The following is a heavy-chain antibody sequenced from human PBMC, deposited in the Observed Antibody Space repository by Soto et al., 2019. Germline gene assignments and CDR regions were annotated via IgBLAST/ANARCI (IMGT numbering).Heavy chain of an antibody. V-gene: IGHV3-30*03. Sequence: GRSLRLSCAASGFTFSSYGMHWVRQAPGKGLEWVAVISYDGSNKYYADSVKGRFTISRDNSKNTLYLQMNSLRAEDTAVYYCASSLTGYYKGAFDIWGQGTMVTVSS. CDR1: GFTFSSYG. J-gene: IGHJ3*02. CDR2: ISYDGSNK. CDR3: ASSLTGYYKGAFDI. D-gene: IGHD3-9*01.